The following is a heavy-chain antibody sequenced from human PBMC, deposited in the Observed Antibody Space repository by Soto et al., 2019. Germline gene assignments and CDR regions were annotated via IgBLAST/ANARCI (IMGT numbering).Heavy chain of an antibody. CDR3: ATIGSVATGSGEAFDY. J-gene: IGHJ4*02. CDR2: GKSKTDGETT. Sequence: EVQLVESGGDLVKPGGSLRLSCAASGLIFTNAWMNWVRQAPGKGLEWVRRGKSKTDGETTQYAAPVKGRFTISRADSTTTVYPQMHSLITEDTAVYYCATIGSVATGSGEAFDYWGQGTLVTVSS. V-gene: IGHV3-15*07. D-gene: IGHD7-27*01. CDR1: GLIFTNAW.